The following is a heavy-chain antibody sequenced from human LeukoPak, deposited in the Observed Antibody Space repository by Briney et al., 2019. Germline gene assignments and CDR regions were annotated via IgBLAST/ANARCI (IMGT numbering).Heavy chain of an antibody. CDR1: GYTFTSYG. V-gene: IGHV1-18*01. D-gene: IGHD3-22*01. J-gene: IGHJ4*02. Sequence: ASVKVSCKASGYTFTSYGISWVRQAPGQGLEWMGWISAYNGNTNYAQKLQGRVTMTTDTSTSTAYMELRSLRSDDTAVYYCARSGGFYDSSGYGLDYWGQGTLVTVSS. CDR2: ISAYNGNT. CDR3: ARSGGFYDSSGYGLDY.